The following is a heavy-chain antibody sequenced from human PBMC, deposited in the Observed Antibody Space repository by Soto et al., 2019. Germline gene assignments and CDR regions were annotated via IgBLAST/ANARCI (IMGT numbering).Heavy chain of an antibody. J-gene: IGHJ4*02. D-gene: IGHD3-10*01. CDR3: AAWYGDQSY. CDR2: IIPILGIP. V-gene: IGHV1-69*02. Sequence: QVQLVQSGAEVKKPGSSVKVSCKASGGTFSIYTISWVRQAPGQGLEWMGRIIPILGIPNYAQKFQGRVTITADKPTSTSSMALSSLRSEDTAVYYCAAWYGDQSYSGQGTLVTVSS. CDR1: GGTFSIYT.